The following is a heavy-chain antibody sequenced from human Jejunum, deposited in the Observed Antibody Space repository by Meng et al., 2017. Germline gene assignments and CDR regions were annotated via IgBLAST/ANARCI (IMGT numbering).Heavy chain of an antibody. CDR3: ARAYCTDVSCHDFFDS. CDR2: IDPSEST. J-gene: IGHJ4*02. CDR1: GASISRTNW. V-gene: IGHV4-4*02. D-gene: IGHD2-8*01. Sequence: QVQLQESGSGLVKPSGTLCCTCAVSGASISRTNWWSWVRQPPGKGLEWIGKIDPSESTHYNPSLKGRVTISADRSKNQFSLRLTSVTAADTAIYYCARAYCTDVSCHDFFDSWGQGTLVTVSS.